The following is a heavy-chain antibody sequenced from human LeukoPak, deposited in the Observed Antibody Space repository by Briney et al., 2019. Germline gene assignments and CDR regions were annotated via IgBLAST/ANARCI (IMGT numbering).Heavy chain of an antibody. CDR2: ISWNSGGI. CDR3: ASGWSGAFDI. CDR1: GFTFDDYA. Sequence: GRSLRLSCAASGFTFDDYAMHWVRQAPGKGLEWVSGISWNSGGIGYADSVKGRFTISRDNAKNSLYLQMNSLRAEDTALYYCASGWSGAFDIWGQGTMVTVSS. D-gene: IGHD6-19*01. V-gene: IGHV3-9*01. J-gene: IGHJ3*02.